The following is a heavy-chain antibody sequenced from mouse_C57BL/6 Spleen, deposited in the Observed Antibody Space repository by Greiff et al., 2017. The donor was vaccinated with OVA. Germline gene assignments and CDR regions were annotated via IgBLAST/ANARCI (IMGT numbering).Heavy chain of an antibody. Sequence: QVQLQQSGAELVKPGASVKMSCTASGYTFTSYWITWVKQRPGQGLEWIGDIYPGSGSTNYNEKFKSKTTLTVDTSSNTAYMQLSILTSEDSAVYYYYKGVFDYWGQGTTVTVSS. CDR1: GYTFTSYW. J-gene: IGHJ2*01. CDR3: YKGVFDY. V-gene: IGHV1-55*01. CDR2: IYPGSGST. D-gene: IGHD1-1*02.